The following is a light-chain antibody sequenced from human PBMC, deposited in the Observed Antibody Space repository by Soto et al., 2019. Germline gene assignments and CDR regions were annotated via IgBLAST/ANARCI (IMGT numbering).Light chain of an antibody. CDR3: CSYAGSYTLYV. CDR1: SSDVGGYNY. CDR2: DVS. V-gene: IGLV2-11*01. J-gene: IGLJ1*01. Sequence: QSVLAQPRSVSGSPGQSVTISCTGTSSDVGGYNYVSWYQQHPGKAPKLMIYDVSKRPSGVPDRFSGSKSGTTASLTISGLQAEDEADYYCCSYAGSYTLYVFGTGTKVTGL.